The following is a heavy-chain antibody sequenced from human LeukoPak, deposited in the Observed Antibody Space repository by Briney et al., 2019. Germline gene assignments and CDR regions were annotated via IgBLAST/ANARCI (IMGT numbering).Heavy chain of an antibody. CDR1: GGSISSYY. Sequence: PLETLSLTCTVSGGSISSYYWSWIRQPPGKGLEWIGYIYYSGSTNYNPSLKSRVTISVDTSKNQFSLKLSSVTAADTAVYYCASSGSYGAFDIWGQGTMVTVSS. J-gene: IGHJ3*02. CDR3: ASSGSYGAFDI. V-gene: IGHV4-59*01. D-gene: IGHD1-26*01. CDR2: IYYSGST.